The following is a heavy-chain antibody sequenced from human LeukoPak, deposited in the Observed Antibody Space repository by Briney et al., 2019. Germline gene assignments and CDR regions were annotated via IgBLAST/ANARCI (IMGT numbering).Heavy chain of an antibody. J-gene: IGHJ4*02. CDR2: IQNDGNNK. CDR1: GFTFSNNG. Sequence: PGGSLRLSCAASGFTFSNNGMHWVRQAPGKGLECVAFIQNDGNNKKYADSVKGRFTISRDNSKNTLYLQMNSLRTEDTAVYYCARDRYSSGWGGGLTAALPKTVYRTTGYYFDYWGQGTLVTVSS. CDR3: ARDRYSSGWGGGLTAALPKTVYRTTGYYFDY. D-gene: IGHD6-19*01. V-gene: IGHV3-30*02.